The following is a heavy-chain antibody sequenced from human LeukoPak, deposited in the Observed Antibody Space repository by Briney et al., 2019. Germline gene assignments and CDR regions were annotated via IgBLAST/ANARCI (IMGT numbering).Heavy chain of an antibody. CDR3: ARGLWFGEGLSVPFDY. Sequence: ASVKVSCTASGYTFTSYGISWVRQAPGQGLEWMGWISAYNGNTNYAQKLQGRVTVTTDTSTSTAYMELRSLRSDDTAVYYCARGLWFGEGLSVPFDYWGQGTLVTVSS. CDR1: GYTFTSYG. CDR2: ISAYNGNT. J-gene: IGHJ4*02. D-gene: IGHD3-10*01. V-gene: IGHV1-18*01.